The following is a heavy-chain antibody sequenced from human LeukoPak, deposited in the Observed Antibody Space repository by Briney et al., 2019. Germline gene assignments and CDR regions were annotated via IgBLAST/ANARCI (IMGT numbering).Heavy chain of an antibody. J-gene: IGHJ3*02. V-gene: IGHV3-74*01. CDR2: MDSDGSST. Sequence: PGGSLRLSCAASGFTFSSYWMHWVRQAPGKGLVWVSRMDSDGSSTSYADSVKGRFTISRDNAKNSLYLQMNSLRAEDTAVYYCARAPSTYYGSGSYYNEPPGHGAFDIWGQGTMVTVSS. D-gene: IGHD3-10*01. CDR3: ARAPSTYYGSGSYYNEPPGHGAFDI. CDR1: GFTFSSYW.